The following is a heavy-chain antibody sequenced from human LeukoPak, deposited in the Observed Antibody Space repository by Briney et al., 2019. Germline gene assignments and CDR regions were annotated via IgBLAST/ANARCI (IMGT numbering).Heavy chain of an antibody. CDR1: GGTFSSYA. D-gene: IGHD5-12*01. V-gene: IGHV1-69*13. CDR3: VKDQKWLRFGNFDF. Sequence: ASVKVSCKASGGTFSSYAISWVRQAPGQGLEWMGGIIPIFGTANYAQKFQGRVTITADESMSTAYMELSSLRSEDTAVYYCVKDQKWLRFGNFDFWGQGTLVTVSS. J-gene: IGHJ4*02. CDR2: IIPIFGTA.